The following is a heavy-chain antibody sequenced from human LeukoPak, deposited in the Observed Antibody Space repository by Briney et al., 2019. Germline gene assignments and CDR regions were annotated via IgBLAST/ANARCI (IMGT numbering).Heavy chain of an antibody. CDR2: IYHSGST. CDR1: GGSISSYNW. V-gene: IGHV4-4*02. J-gene: IGHJ4*02. CDR3: ARAPIELQRIDY. D-gene: IGHD2-8*01. Sequence: SETLSLTCAVSGGSISSYNWWSWVRQPPGKGLEWIGEIYHSGSTNYNPSLKSRVIISVDKSKNQFSLKLISVTAADTAVYCARAPIELQRIDYWGQGTLVTVSS.